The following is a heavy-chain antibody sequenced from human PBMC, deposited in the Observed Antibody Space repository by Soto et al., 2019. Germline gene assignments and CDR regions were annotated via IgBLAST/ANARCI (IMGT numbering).Heavy chain of an antibody. CDR3: ARDTLGAASHFWH. J-gene: IGHJ4*02. V-gene: IGHV3-66*01. D-gene: IGHD3-3*02. CDR1: GFTVSSYY. Sequence: EVQLVESGGGLVQPGGSLRLSCAASGFTVSSYYMTWVRQAPGQGLEWVSVISSGGSTYYADSVKFRLTISRDNSKNTLYLQMNRLRADDTAVYYYARDTLGAASHFWHGGQGTLVTVSS. CDR2: ISSGGST.